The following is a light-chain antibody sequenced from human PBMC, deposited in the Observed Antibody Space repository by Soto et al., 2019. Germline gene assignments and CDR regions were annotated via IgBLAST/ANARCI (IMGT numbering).Light chain of an antibody. CDR1: ESSSRH. CDR2: AAS. CDR3: QQSYSTLSIT. V-gene: IGKV1-39*01. J-gene: IGKJ5*01. Sequence: DIQMTQSPSSLSASVGDRVTITGRASESSSRHFNWYQQKPGKAPNLLIYAASSLQNGVPSRFSGSGSGTDFTLTIRNLQPEDFATYYCQQSYSTLSITFGQGTRLEIK.